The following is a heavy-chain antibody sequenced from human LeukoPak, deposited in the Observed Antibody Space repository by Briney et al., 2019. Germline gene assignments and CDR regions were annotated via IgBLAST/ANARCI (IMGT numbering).Heavy chain of an antibody. D-gene: IGHD6-19*01. Sequence: GASVKVSCKASGYTFTTYDINWVRQATGQGLEWMGWMNPNSGYTGYAQKYQGRVTITRDTSISTAYMELSSLRSEDTAVYYCARVAGSIDYWGQGTLVTVSS. V-gene: IGHV1-8*03. J-gene: IGHJ4*02. CDR3: ARVAGSIDY. CDR2: MNPNSGYT. CDR1: GYTFTTYD.